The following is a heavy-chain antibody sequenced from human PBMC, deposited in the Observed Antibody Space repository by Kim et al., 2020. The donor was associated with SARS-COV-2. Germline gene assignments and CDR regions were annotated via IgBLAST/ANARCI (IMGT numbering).Heavy chain of an antibody. V-gene: IGHV1-18*01. CDR2: TSSYTGVT. D-gene: IGHD3-3*01. CDR3: GRVGTMTTTDGFFFDV. Sequence: ASVKVSCKASGYTLSDFGVGWVRQAPGQGLEWMGWTSSYTGVTFYAQKVQGRVSITTDSSTTTTYMELTGLQSDDTAVYYCGRVGTMTTTDGFFFDVWGQGTLVSVSS. J-gene: IGHJ3*01. CDR1: GYTLSDFG.